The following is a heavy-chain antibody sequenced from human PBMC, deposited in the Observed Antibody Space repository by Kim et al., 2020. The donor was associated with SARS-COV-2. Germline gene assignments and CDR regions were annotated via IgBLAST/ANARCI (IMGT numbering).Heavy chain of an antibody. D-gene: IGHD3-22*01. CDR1: GYTFTSYA. J-gene: IGHJ4*02. CDR2: INTNTGNP. Sequence: ASVKVSCKASGYTFTSYAMNWVRQAPGQGLEWMGWINTNTGNPTYAQGFTGRFVFSLDTSVSTAYLQISSLKAEDTAVYYCARVGRVLDYDSSGYPDYWGQGTLVTVSS. V-gene: IGHV7-4-1*02. CDR3: ARVGRVLDYDSSGYPDY.